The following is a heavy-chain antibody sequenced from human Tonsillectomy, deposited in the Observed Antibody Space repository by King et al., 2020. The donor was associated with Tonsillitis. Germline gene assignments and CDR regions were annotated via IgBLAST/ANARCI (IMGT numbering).Heavy chain of an antibody. V-gene: IGHV3-21*01. D-gene: IGHD4-17*01. CDR3: AKSHDYGDYGDYGMDV. CDR2: LNSGSTSI. Sequence: VQLVESGGGLVKPGGSLRLSCAASGFPFSSYTMNWVRQAPGKGLEWGANLNSGSTSIYYADSVRGRFTISRDNAKNSVFLQMNSLRGEDTAMYYCAKSHDYGDYGDYGMDVWGQGTTVIVSS. CDR1: GFPFSSYT. J-gene: IGHJ6*02.